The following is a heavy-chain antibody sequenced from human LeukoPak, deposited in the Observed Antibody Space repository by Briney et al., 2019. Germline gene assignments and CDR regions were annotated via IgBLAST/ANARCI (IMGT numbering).Heavy chain of an antibody. CDR1: GFTFKSHA. J-gene: IGHJ3*01. CDR3: ARRGPWEWGHFDV. D-gene: IGHD1-26*01. Sequence: GGSLRLSCAASGFTFKSHAMTWVRQAPGKGLEWVSAISGSGASTYYPDSVNGRFTTSRDNSKNMLYMQMNSLRAEDTAKYYCARRGPWEWGHFDVWRQGTPVTVSS. V-gene: IGHV3-23*01. CDR2: ISGSGAST.